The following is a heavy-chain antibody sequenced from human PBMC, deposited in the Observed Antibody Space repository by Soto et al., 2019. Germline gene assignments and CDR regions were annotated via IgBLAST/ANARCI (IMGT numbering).Heavy chain of an antibody. Sequence: SETLSLTCTVSGGSISSGGYYWSWIRQHPGKGLEWIGYIYYSGSTYYNPSLKSRVTISVDTSKNQFSLKVSSVTAADTTVYYCARVGGAHYYYYGMDVWGQGTTVTVSS. CDR2: IYYSGST. J-gene: IGHJ6*02. V-gene: IGHV4-31*03. CDR3: ARVGGAHYYYYGMDV. CDR1: GGSISSGGYY.